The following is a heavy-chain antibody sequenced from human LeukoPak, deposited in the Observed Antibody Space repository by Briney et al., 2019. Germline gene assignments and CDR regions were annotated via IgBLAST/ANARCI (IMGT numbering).Heavy chain of an antibody. CDR2: ISTDGKDK. V-gene: IGHV3-30*18. CDR1: GFTFTTYA. J-gene: IGHJ4*02. Sequence: PGGSLRLSCAASGFTFTTYAISWVRQAPGKGLEWVTVISTDGKDKKYADSVKGRFAISRDNSKNTLDLQMNSLRAEDTAVYYCAKDQKWGPADYYFDSWGRGTLVTVSS. CDR3: AKDQKWGPADYYFDS. D-gene: IGHD2-2*01.